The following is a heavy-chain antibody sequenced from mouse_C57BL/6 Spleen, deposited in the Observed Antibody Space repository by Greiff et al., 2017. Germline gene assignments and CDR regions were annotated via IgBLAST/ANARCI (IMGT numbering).Heavy chain of an antibody. V-gene: IGHV1-50*01. CDR1: GYTFTSYW. CDR3: ARGQLRPYYYAMDY. Sequence: QVQLQQPGAELVKPGASVKLSCKASGYTFTSYWMQWVKQRPGQGLEWIGEIDPSDSYTNYNQKFKGKATLTVDTSSSTAYMQLSSLTSEDSAVYYCARGQLRPYYYAMDYWGQGTSVTVSS. D-gene: IGHD3-2*02. CDR2: IDPSDSYT. J-gene: IGHJ4*01.